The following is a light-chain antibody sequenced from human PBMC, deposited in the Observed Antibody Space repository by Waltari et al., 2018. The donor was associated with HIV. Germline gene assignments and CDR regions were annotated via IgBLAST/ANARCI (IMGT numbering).Light chain of an antibody. V-gene: IGLV1-40*01. CDR1: IPNIGPGSD. CDR2: GNS. Sequence: QSVLPQPPSVSGAPGQRVPIPCPGSIPNIGPGSDVPWYQQLPGTAPKLLIYGNSNRPSGVPDRFSGSKSGTSASLAITGLQAEDEADYYCQSYDSSLSVLVVFGGGTKLTVL. CDR3: QSYDSSLSVLVV. J-gene: IGLJ2*01.